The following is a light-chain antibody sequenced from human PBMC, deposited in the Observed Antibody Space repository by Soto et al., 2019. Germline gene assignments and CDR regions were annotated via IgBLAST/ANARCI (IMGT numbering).Light chain of an antibody. J-gene: IGLJ2*01. CDR2: EVR. CDR3: SSYTTKSSLI. CDR1: MRDVGSYNL. Sequence: QSALTQPASVSGSPGQSITISCAVTMRDVGSYNLVSWYQQHPGRAPQLIIYEVRNRPSGISFRFSGSKSGNTASLTISGLQAEDEADYYCSSYTTKSSLIFGRGTKLTVL. V-gene: IGLV2-14*01.